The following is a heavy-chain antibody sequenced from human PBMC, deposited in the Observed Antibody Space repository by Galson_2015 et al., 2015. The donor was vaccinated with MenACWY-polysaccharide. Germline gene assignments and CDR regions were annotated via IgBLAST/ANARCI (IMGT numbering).Heavy chain of an antibody. V-gene: IGHV3-21*01. CDR1: GFTFSTYH. J-gene: IGHJ4*02. CDR2: ISSSSSYI. Sequence: SLRLSCAASGFTFSTYHMNWVRQAPGKGLEWVSSISSSSSYINYADSVKGRFTISRDNAKNLVFLQMNNLRVEDTAVYYCARDFVAVSSGIFDFWGQGSLVSVSS. CDR3: ARDFVAVSSGIFDF. D-gene: IGHD6-19*01.